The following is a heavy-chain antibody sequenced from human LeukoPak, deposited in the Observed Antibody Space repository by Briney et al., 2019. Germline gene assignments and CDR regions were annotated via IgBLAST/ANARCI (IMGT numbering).Heavy chain of an antibody. V-gene: IGHV1-2*02. CDR3: ARSEFSSGDPFDY. CDR2: INPNSGGT. D-gene: IGHD5-18*01. Sequence: ASVKVSCKASGYTFTDYYMHWVRQAPGQGLECMGWINPNSGGTNFAQKFQGRVTMTRDTSISTVYMELSRVRSDDTAMYYCARSEFSSGDPFDYWGQGTLVTVSS. J-gene: IGHJ4*02. CDR1: GYTFTDYY.